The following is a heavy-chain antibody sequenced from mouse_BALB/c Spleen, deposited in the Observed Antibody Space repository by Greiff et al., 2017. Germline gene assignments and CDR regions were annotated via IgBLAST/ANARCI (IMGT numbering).Heavy chain of an antibody. CDR2: ISYSGST. V-gene: IGHV3-2*02. D-gene: IGHD1-1*01. CDR1: GYSITSDYA. CDR3: ARGGLLRPYFDY. Sequence: EVQLVESGPGLVKPSQSLSLTCTVTGYSITSDYAWNWIRQFPGNKLEWMGYISYSGSTSYNPSLKSRISITRDTSKNQFFLQLNSVTTEDTATYYFARGGLLRPYFDYWGQGTTLTVSS. J-gene: IGHJ2*01.